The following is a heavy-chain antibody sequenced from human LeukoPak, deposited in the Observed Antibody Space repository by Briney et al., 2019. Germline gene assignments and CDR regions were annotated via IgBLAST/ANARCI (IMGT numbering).Heavy chain of an antibody. D-gene: IGHD1-26*01. CDR2: ILYDVNNN. Sequence: GGSLRPSCAADASTFSNYGMHWVSQAPGKGLEWVAVILYDVNNNHYAESVKGRFTSSRDNSNNMLYLQMNSLRPEDTAVYDCAKDRLFGSGLNGPHYYYGMDVWGQGTTVTVSS. CDR3: AKDRLFGSGLNGPHYYYGMDV. CDR1: ASTFSNYG. J-gene: IGHJ6*02. V-gene: IGHV3-30*18.